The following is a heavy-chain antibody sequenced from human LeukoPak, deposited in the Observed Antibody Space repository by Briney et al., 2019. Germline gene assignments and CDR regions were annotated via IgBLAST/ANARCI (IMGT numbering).Heavy chain of an antibody. CDR3: ARETYSNFDY. CDR2: ISSSSTI. D-gene: IGHD6-13*01. J-gene: IGHJ4*02. Sequence: GSLRLSCAASGFTFSSYSMNWVRQAPGKGLEWVSYISSSSTIYYADSVKGRFTISRDNAKNSLYLQMNSLRDEDTAVYYCARETYSNFDYWGQGTLVTVSS. V-gene: IGHV3-48*02. CDR1: GFTFSSYS.